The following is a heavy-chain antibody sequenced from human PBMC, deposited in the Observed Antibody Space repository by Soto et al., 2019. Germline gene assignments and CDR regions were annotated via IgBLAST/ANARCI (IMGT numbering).Heavy chain of an antibody. CDR2: ISVYNGNT. J-gene: IGHJ5*02. D-gene: IGHD6-13*01. Sequence: ASVKVSCKASGYTFTSYGISWVRQAPGQGLEWMGWISVYNGNTNYAQKLQGRVTMTTDTSTSTAYMELRSLRSDDTAVYYCAAYFFTGYSSSWPRENWFDPWGQGTLVTVSS. V-gene: IGHV1-18*04. CDR1: GYTFTSYG. CDR3: AAYFFTGYSSSWPRENWFDP.